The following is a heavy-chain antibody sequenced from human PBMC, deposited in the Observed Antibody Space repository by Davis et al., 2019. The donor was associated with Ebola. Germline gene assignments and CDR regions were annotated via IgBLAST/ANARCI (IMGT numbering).Heavy chain of an antibody. CDR2: IWYDGSNK. CDR1: GFTFSSYG. Sequence: GGSLRLSCAASGFTFSSYGMHWVRQAPGKGLEWVAVIWYDGSNKYYADSVKGRFTISRDNSKNTLYLQMNSLRAEDTAVYYCARGTYCSSTSCYIFSSGMDVWGQGTTVTVSS. J-gene: IGHJ6*02. V-gene: IGHV3-33*01. CDR3: ARGTYCSSTSCYIFSSGMDV. D-gene: IGHD2-2*02.